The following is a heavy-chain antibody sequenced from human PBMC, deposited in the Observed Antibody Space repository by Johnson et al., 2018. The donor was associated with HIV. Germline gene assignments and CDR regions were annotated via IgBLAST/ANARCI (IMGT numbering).Heavy chain of an antibody. D-gene: IGHD2-8*01. V-gene: IGHV3-30-3*01. CDR3: ARNSGNGLVLRGDAFDM. J-gene: IGHJ3*02. Sequence: QVQLVESGGGLVQPGGSLRLSCEASGFTFSSYAMHWVRQAPGKGLEWVAVISYDGSIKYFADSVKGRFTISRDNSKNTLHLQMNSLRPEDTAVYYCARNSGNGLVLRGDAFDMWGQGTMVTVSS. CDR1: GFTFSSYA. CDR2: ISYDGSIK.